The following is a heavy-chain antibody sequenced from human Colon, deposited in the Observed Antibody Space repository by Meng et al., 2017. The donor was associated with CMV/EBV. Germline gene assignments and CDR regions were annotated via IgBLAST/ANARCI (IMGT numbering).Heavy chain of an antibody. CDR3: VNLQEDIRKSTEYFDR. J-gene: IGHJ4*02. D-gene: IGHD2-15*01. Sequence: ISCNDSGPAVVDCTQPLPLPCPFSGVSLTTPGLSKGWIRHPPGQALEWRALIYWNDDKCYCPSLKHRVSITKDTSKIELVLAVTNMDPADTGTYYCVNLQEDIRKSTEYFDRWGQGILVTVSS. V-gene: IGHV2-5*04. CDR2: IYWNDDK. CDR1: GVSLTTPGLS.